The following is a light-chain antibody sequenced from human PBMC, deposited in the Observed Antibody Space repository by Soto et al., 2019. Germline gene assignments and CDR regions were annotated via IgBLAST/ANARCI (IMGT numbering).Light chain of an antibody. CDR1: QSVSSN. CDR3: QQYNNWPLT. J-gene: IGKJ3*01. V-gene: IGKV3-15*01. CDR2: GAS. Sequence: EIVMTQSPATLSVSPGERATLSCRASQSVSSNLAWYQQKPGQAPRLLIYGASTRATGIPARFSGSGSRTEFTLTISSLQSEDFAVYYCQQYNNWPLTFGPGTKVDIK.